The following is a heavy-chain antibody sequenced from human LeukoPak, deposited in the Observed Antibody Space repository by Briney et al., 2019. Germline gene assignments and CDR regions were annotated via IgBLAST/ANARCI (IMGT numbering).Heavy chain of an antibody. D-gene: IGHD3-3*01. Sequence: ASVKVSCKASGGTFSSYAISWVRQAPGQGLEWMGGIIPIFGTANYAQKFQGRVTITADESTSTAYMELSSLRSEDTAVYYCARDRPGDEDDSWNMDVWGKGTTVTVSS. CDR3: ARDRPGDEDDSWNMDV. J-gene: IGHJ6*03. V-gene: IGHV1-69*13. CDR1: GGTFSSYA. CDR2: IIPIFGTA.